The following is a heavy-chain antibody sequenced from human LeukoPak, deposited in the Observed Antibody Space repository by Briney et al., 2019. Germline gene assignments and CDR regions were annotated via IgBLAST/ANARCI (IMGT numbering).Heavy chain of an antibody. CDR1: GGSISSYY. J-gene: IGHJ3*02. V-gene: IGHV4-59*01. Sequence: PSETLSLTCTVSGGSISSYYWSWIRQPPGKGLEWIGYIYYSGSTNYNPSLKSRVTISVDTSKNQFSLKLSSVTAADTAVYYCARELYYYDTQGAFDIWGQGTMVTVS. CDR2: IYYSGST. D-gene: IGHD3-22*01. CDR3: ARELYYYDTQGAFDI.